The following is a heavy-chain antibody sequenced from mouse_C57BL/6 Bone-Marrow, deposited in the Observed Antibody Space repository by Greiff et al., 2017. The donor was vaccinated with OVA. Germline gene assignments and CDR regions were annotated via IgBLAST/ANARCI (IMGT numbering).Heavy chain of an antibody. V-gene: IGHV1-19*01. D-gene: IGHD2-3*01. Sequence: VQLQQSGPVLVKPGASVKMSCKASGYTFTDYYMNWVKQSHGKSLEWIGVINPYNGGTSYNQKFKGKATLTVDKSSSTAYMELNSLTSEDSAVYYCARIYDGYFPFAYWGQGTLVTVSA. CDR3: ARIYDGYFPFAY. CDR2: INPYNGGT. J-gene: IGHJ3*01. CDR1: GYTFTDYY.